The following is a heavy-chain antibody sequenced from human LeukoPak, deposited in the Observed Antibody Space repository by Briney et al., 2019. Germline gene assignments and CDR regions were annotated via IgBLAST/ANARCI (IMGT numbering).Heavy chain of an antibody. CDR2: INMDGSIT. CDR1: GFTFSNYW. V-gene: IGHV3-74*01. D-gene: IGHD5-24*01. J-gene: IGHJ4*02. Sequence: PGGSLRLSCAASGFTFSNYWMHWVRQAPGKGLVWVSRINMDGSITSYADSVKGRFIISRDNAKSTLSLQMNSLRAESTAVYYCAREYGYNTAHFDYWGQGTLVTVSS. CDR3: AREYGYNTAHFDY.